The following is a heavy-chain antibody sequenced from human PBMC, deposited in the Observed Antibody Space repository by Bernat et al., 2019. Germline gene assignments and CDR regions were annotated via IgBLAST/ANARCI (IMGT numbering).Heavy chain of an antibody. V-gene: IGHV4-30-2*01. J-gene: IGHJ2*01. CDR3: VRGGAVAGNYWYFDV. CDR1: GDSISSGGYS. Sequence: QLQLQESGSGLVKPSQTLSLTCAVSGDSISSGGYSWGWIRQPPGKGLEWIGYTYHTGSTYYNPSLKSRVTISVDGSKNQFSLKLNSVTAADTAVYYCVRGGAVAGNYWYFDVWGRGTLVTVSS. CDR2: TYHTGST. D-gene: IGHD6-19*01.